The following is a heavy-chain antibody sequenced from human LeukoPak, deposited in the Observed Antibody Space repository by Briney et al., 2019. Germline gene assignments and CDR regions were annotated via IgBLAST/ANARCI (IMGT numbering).Heavy chain of an antibody. CDR3: ARGVVRDYASDY. Sequence: PGGSLRLSCAASGFIVSSSYMSWIRQAPGKGLEWVSYISSSGSTKYYADSVKGRFTISRDNAKNSLYLQMNSLRAEDTAVYYCARGVVRDYASDYWGQGTLVTVSS. D-gene: IGHD3-10*01. V-gene: IGHV3-11*01. CDR1: GFIVSSSY. CDR2: ISSSGSTK. J-gene: IGHJ4*02.